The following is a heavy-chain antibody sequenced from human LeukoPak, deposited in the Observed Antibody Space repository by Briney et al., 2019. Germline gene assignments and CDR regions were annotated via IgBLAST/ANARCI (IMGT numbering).Heavy chain of an antibody. Sequence: SETLSLTCAVYGESFSGYYWSWIRQPPGKGLEWIGEINHSGSTNYNPSLKSRVTISVDTSKNQFSLKLSSVTAADTAVYYCARGVGIAALNPFDSWGQGTLVTVSS. J-gene: IGHJ4*02. D-gene: IGHD6-13*01. CDR3: ARGVGIAALNPFDS. V-gene: IGHV4-34*01. CDR2: INHSGST. CDR1: GESFSGYY.